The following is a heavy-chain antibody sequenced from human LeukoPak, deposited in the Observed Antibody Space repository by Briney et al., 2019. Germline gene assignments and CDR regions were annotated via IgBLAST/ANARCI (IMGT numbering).Heavy chain of an antibody. D-gene: IGHD2-21*01. Sequence: ASVKVSCKASGFTFTSYYMHWVRQAPGQGLEWMGIINPSGGSTSYPQKFQGRVTMIRDTSTSTVYMELSSLRSEDTAVYYCACVVRGAFDIWGQGTLVTVSS. CDR1: GFTFTSYY. CDR3: ACVVRGAFDI. J-gene: IGHJ3*02. V-gene: IGHV1-46*03. CDR2: INPSGGST.